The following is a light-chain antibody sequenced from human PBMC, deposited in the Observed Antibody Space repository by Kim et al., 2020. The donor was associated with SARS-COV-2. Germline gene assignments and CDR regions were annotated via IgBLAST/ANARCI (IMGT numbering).Light chain of an antibody. CDR1: HSVVSS. J-gene: IGKJ4*01. Sequence: PGEGATLSCRAIHSVVSSLAWYQQTPGQAPRLLIYDASIRATGIPDRFSGSGSGTDFTLTIGSLEPRDSAVYYCQQRGTWPPAVTFGGGTKVDIK. CDR2: DAS. V-gene: IGKV3-11*01. CDR3: QQRGTWPPAVT.